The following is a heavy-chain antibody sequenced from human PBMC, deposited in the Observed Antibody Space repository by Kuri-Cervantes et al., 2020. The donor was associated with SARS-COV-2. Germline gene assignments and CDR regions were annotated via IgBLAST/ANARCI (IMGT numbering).Heavy chain of an antibody. J-gene: IGHJ6*02. CDR2: IIPIFGTA. CDR3: ARGPYLRSPVYGMDV. Sequence: SVKVSCKASGYTFTGYYMHWVRQAPGQGLEWMGGIIPIFGTANYAQKFQGRVTITADESTSTAYMELSSLRSEDTAVYYCARGPYLRSPVYGMDVWGQGTTVTVSS. CDR1: GYTFTGYY. V-gene: IGHV1-69*13.